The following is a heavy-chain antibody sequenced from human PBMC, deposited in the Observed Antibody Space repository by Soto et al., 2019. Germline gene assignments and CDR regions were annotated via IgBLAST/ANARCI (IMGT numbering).Heavy chain of an antibody. Sequence: GGALRLSCAASVFTFGSYWMSWVRQAPGKGLEWLATIKMDASEKKYVDSVKGRFTMSRDNAKNSLYLQMNSLRAEDTAVYYCARVPAAIDTHYFDYWGQGTLVTVSS. D-gene: IGHD2-2*02. CDR3: ARVPAAIDTHYFDY. CDR2: IKMDASEK. V-gene: IGHV3-7*03. J-gene: IGHJ4*02. CDR1: VFTFGSYW.